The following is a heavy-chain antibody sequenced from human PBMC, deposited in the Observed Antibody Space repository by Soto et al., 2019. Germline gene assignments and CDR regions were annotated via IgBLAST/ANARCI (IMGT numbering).Heavy chain of an antibody. Sequence: QVHLVPSGAEVKKPGASVKVSCKGSGYAFTTYGITWVRQAPGQGLEWMGWISAHNGNTTYAQKLQGRVTVTRATSSSTAYIELKSLRSDDTAMYYCARGRYGDYWGQGALVTISS. CDR1: GYAFTTYG. V-gene: IGHV1-18*01. J-gene: IGHJ4*02. CDR2: ISAHNGNT. CDR3: ARGRYGDY. D-gene: IGHD1-1*01.